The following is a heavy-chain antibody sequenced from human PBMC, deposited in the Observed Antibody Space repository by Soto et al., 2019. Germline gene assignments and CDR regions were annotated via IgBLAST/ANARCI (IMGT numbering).Heavy chain of an antibody. CDR2: IIPIFGTA. CDR3: ASRVNGGILTGYYNY. J-gene: IGHJ4*02. D-gene: IGHD3-9*01. Sequence: ASVKVSCKASGGTFSSYAISWVRQAPGQGLEWMGGIIPIFGTANYAQKFQGRVTITADESTSTAYMELSSLRSEDTAVYYCASRVNGGILTGYYNYWGQGTLVTVSS. CDR1: GGTFSSYA. V-gene: IGHV1-69*13.